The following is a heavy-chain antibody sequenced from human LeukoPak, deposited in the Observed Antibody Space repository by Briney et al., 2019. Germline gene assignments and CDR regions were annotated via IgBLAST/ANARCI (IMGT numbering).Heavy chain of an antibody. D-gene: IGHD5-18*01. CDR3: ARGFRRYSYGPVDY. V-gene: IGHV3-33*08. J-gene: IGHJ4*02. Sequence: PGGSLRLSCAVSGFTFSSYWMHWVRQAPGKGLEWVAVVWFDGSKRYYADSVKGRFTISRDNSKNTLHLQMDSLRVEDTAMYFCARGFRRYSYGPVDYWGQGALVTVSS. CDR1: GFTFSSYW. CDR2: VWFDGSKR.